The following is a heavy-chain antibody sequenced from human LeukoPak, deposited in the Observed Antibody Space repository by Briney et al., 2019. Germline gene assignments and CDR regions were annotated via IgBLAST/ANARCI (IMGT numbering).Heavy chain of an antibody. CDR1: GFTFSRYW. D-gene: IGHD2-15*01. CDR3: ARAPAPAYFDY. CDR2: ISPDGSTT. V-gene: IGHV3-74*03. Sequence: GGSLRLSCAASGFTFSRYWMHWVRQAPGKGLMWVSRISPDGSTTLYADSVKGRFTISRDNAKNTLYLQMNSLGAEDTAVYYCARAPAPAYFDYWSQGTLVTVSS. J-gene: IGHJ4*02.